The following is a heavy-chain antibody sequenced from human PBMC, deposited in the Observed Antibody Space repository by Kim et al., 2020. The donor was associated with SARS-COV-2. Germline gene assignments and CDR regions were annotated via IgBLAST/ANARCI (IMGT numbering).Heavy chain of an antibody. V-gene: IGHV3-20*01. CDR3: ASLGRGGPGY. CDR2: INWNGGST. CDR1: GFTFADYG. D-gene: IGHD1-26*01. Sequence: GGSLRLSCAASGFTFADYGMSWVRQAPGKGLECVSGINWNGGSTDYAYSVKGRFTISRDNAKYSLHLQMNRQSAEDTALYHCASLGRGGPGYWGQGTLVTVSS. J-gene: IGHJ4*02.